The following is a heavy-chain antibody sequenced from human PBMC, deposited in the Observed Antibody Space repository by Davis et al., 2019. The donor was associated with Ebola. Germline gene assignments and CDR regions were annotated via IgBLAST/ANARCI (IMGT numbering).Heavy chain of an antibody. J-gene: IGHJ4*02. V-gene: IGHV3-23*01. D-gene: IGHD1-26*01. CDR2: IGGSGGSI. Sequence: GESLKISCAASGFIFSSYVMSWGRQAPGKGLEWVSSIGGSGGSIYYADSVKGRFTISRDNSKNTLYLQMNSLRAEDTAVYYCAKAGHCGNYCSFDSWGQGTLVTVSS. CDR3: AKAGHCGNYCSFDS. CDR1: GFIFSSYV.